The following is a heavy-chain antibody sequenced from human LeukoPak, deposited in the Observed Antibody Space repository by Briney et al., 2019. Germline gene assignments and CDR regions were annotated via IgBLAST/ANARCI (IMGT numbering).Heavy chain of an antibody. CDR1: GFTFTTYA. CDR3: AKSSYYDASGYYREFYFDS. Sequence: TGGSLRLSCEASGFTFTTYAMSWVRQAPGKGLEWVSSISGSGGSTHYVDSVKGRFTISRDKTKNTLYPQMNSLRAEDTAVYYCAKSSYYDASGYYREFYFDSWGQGTLVTVSS. V-gene: IGHV3-23*01. J-gene: IGHJ4*02. D-gene: IGHD3-22*01. CDR2: ISGSGGST.